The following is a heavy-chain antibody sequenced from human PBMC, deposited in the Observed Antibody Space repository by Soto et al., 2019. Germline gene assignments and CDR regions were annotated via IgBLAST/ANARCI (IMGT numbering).Heavy chain of an antibody. CDR1: GGTFSSYA. CDR3: ASQASNEYYYYGMDV. D-gene: IGHD4-4*01. Sequence: QVQLVQSGAEVKKPGSSVKVSCKASGGTFSSYAINWVRQAPGQGLEWMGGIIRIFGTPDYAQRFQGRVTITTDEYTGTAYLELSSLSFEDTAVYYCASQASNEYYYYGMDVWGKGTEVTVSS. J-gene: IGHJ6*04. V-gene: IGHV1-69*05. CDR2: IIRIFGTP.